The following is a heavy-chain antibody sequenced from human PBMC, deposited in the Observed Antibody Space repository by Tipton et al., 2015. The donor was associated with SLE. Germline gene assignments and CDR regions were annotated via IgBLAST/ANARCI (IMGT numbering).Heavy chain of an antibody. CDR3: AAVAMIQGVRPDY. Sequence: SLRLSCAASGFTFDDYSMQWVRQARGKGLEWVSGISWDRNSVVYADSVKGRFTISRDNAKKSLYLQMNSLRPEDTAFYYGAAVAMIQGVRPDYWAQGTLVTVSS. J-gene: IGHJ4*02. CDR1: GFTFDDYS. CDR2: ISWDRNSV. D-gene: IGHD3-10*01. V-gene: IGHV3-9*01.